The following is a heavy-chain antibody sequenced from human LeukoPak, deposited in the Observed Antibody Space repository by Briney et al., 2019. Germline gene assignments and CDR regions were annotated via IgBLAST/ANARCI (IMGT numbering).Heavy chain of an antibody. J-gene: IGHJ4*02. CDR2: ISPNSGRT. CDR3: ARGSPEAGPTRGYFDS. V-gene: IGHV1-2*02. CDR1: GYTFTSYG. D-gene: IGHD1-26*01. Sequence: ASVKVSCKASGYTFTSYGISWVRQAPGHGLEWMGWISPNSGRTDYAQSFQGGVTLTRDTSISTAYMELSSLTSDDTAVYYCARGSPEAGPTRGYFDSWGQGTLVTVSS.